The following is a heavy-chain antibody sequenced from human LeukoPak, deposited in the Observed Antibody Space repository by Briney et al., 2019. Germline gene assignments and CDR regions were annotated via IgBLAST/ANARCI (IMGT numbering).Heavy chain of an antibody. CDR3: AKQEGWELGDYYFDY. V-gene: IGHV3-23*01. Sequence: GGSLRLSCAASGFTVSSNYMSWVRQAPGKGLEWVSSISGSGDGTYYADSVKGRFTISRDNSRNTMYLQTNSLRAEDTALYYCAKQEGWELGDYYFDYWGQGTLVTVSS. CDR2: ISGSGDGT. D-gene: IGHD1-26*01. CDR1: GFTVSSNY. J-gene: IGHJ4*02.